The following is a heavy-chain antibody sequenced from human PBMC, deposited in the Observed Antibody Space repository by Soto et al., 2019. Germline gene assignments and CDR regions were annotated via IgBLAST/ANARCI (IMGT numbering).Heavy chain of an antibody. J-gene: IGHJ4*02. Sequence: ASVKVSCKASGDTHTIYFIHWLRQAPGQGLEWMGWINSVSGGANYAPRFQGRVAMTRDRSSATAFMELSRLRSDDTAVYHCARGGSYYAHWGQGTLVTVSS. D-gene: IGHD1-26*01. V-gene: IGHV1-2*02. CDR3: ARGGSYYAH. CDR2: INSVSGGA. CDR1: GDTHTIYF.